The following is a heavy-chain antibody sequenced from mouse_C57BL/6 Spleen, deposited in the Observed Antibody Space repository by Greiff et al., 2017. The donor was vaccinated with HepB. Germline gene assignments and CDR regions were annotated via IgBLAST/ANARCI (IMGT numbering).Heavy chain of an antibody. CDR3: ARYDYDWYFDV. J-gene: IGHJ1*03. CDR2: IYPGDGDT. D-gene: IGHD2-4*01. Sequence: QVKLMESGPELVKPGASVKISCKASGYAFSSSWMNWVKQRPGKGLEWIGRIYPGDGDTNYNGKFKGKATLTADKSSSTAYMQLSSLTSEDSAVYFCARYDYDWYFDVWGTGTTVTVSS. CDR1: GYAFSSSW. V-gene: IGHV1-82*01.